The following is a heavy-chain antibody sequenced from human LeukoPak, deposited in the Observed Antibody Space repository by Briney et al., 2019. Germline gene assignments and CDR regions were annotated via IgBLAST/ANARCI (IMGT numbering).Heavy chain of an antibody. CDR3: AKVDSSSSPAYYYYMDV. J-gene: IGHJ6*03. D-gene: IGHD6-6*01. CDR2: IRFDGSNK. V-gene: IGHV3-30*02. Sequence: GGSLRLSCAASGFTFSDYGMHWVRQAPGKGLVWVAFIRFDGSNKNYADSVKGRFTVSRDNSKNTLYLQVNSLRAEDTAVYYCAKVDSSSSPAYYYYMDVWGKGTTVTVSS. CDR1: GFTFSDYG.